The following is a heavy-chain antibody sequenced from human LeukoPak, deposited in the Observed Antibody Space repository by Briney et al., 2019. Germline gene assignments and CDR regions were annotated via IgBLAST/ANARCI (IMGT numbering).Heavy chain of an antibody. CDR1: GFVFEDYA. CDR2: ISWDGDDT. D-gene: IGHD4-17*01. Sequence: GGSLRLSCAASGFVFEDYAMHWIRQVPGKGLEWVSLISWDGDDTFYGDSVKGRFSISRDNSKYSLYLQMNVLRVDDTAVYYCAKSMVYDDGDYAFDFWGQGTLVTVSS. J-gene: IGHJ4*02. V-gene: IGHV3-43D*03. CDR3: AKSMVYDDGDYAFDF.